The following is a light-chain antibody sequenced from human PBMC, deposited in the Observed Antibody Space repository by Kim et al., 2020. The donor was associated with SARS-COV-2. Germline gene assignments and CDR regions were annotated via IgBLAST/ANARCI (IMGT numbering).Light chain of an antibody. CDR3: QQYDKWPLT. CDR2: GAS. V-gene: IGKV3-15*01. J-gene: IGKJ4*01. Sequence: VSPGERGTVSGRASQGVGSKLAWYQQKPGQSPRLLIYGASTRATGIPARFSGSGSGTEFTLTISGLQAEDYAVYYCQQYDKWPLTFVGGTKVDIK. CDR1: QGVGSK.